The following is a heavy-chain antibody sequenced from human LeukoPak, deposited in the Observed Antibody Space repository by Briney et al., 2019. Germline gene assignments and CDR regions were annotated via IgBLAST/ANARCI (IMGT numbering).Heavy chain of an antibody. J-gene: IGHJ4*02. D-gene: IGHD2-15*01. CDR3: AKSYRHSDY. V-gene: IGHV3-23*01. Sequence: GGSLRLSCAASGVTFSSYAMTWVGQGPGKGREGGSSITGRGLSTYYADSVKGGLTISRESSKKTLYLQVNSLRVEATAVYYCAKSYRHSDYWGQGTLVTVSS. CDR2: ITGRGLST. CDR1: GVTFSSYA.